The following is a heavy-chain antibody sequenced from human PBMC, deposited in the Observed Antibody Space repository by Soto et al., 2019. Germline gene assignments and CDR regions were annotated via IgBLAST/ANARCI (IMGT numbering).Heavy chain of an antibody. Sequence: QVQLVESGGGVVQPGRSLRLSCAASGFTFSSYGMHWVRQAPGKGLEWVAVIWYDGSNKYYADSVKGRFTISRDNSKNTLYLQMNSLRAEDTAVYYCARDSGFRLLGYYFVYWGQGTLVTVSS. D-gene: IGHD3-22*01. CDR3: ARDSGFRLLGYYFVY. CDR1: GFTFSSYG. CDR2: IWYDGSNK. J-gene: IGHJ4*02. V-gene: IGHV3-33*01.